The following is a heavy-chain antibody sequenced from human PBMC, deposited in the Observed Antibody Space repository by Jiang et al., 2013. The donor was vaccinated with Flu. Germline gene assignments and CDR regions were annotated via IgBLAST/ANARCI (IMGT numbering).Heavy chain of an antibody. V-gene: IGHV1-3*01. J-gene: IGHJ4*02. CDR3: ARGSRNLAATLTTLGY. Sequence: SGAEVKKPGASVKVSCKTSGYVFTVYAIHWVRQAPGQRLEWMGWINGDNGNTEYSQKFQGRLTIASDTPASTAYMELTSLRSEDTAVYYCARGSRNLAATLTTLGYWGPGTTVTVSS. CDR1: GYVFTVYA. D-gene: IGHD4-17*01. CDR2: INGDNGNT.